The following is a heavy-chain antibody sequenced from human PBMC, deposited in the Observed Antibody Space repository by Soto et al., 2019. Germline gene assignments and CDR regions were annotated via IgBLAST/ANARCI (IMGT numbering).Heavy chain of an antibody. CDR2: ISGSGGST. J-gene: IGHJ4*02. Sequence: GGSLRLSCAASGFTFSSYAMSWVRQAPGKGLEWVSAISGSGGSTYYADSVKGRFTISRDNSKNTLYLQMNRLRTEDTAVYYCAKQDLGDIVVVPAAIVYFDYWGQGTLVTVSS. CDR3: AKQDLGDIVVVPAAIVYFDY. D-gene: IGHD2-2*02. CDR1: GFTFSSYA. V-gene: IGHV3-23*01.